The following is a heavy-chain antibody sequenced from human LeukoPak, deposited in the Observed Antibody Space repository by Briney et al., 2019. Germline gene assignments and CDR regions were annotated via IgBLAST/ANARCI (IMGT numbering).Heavy chain of an antibody. J-gene: IGHJ4*02. CDR2: IYHRGST. D-gene: IGHD3-22*01. CDR3: ARSVGNYYDTSGLDY. V-gene: IGHV4-59*01. Sequence: SETLSLTCTVSGGSISSYYWSWIRQSPGKGLEWIGYIYHRGSTNYNPSLKSRVNISVDTPKNQFSLKLTSVTAADTAVYYCARSVGNYYDTSGLDYWGQGTLVTVSS. CDR1: GGSISSYY.